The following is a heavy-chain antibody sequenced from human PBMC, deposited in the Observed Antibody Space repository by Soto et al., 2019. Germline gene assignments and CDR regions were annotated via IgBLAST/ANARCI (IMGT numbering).Heavy chain of an antibody. D-gene: IGHD2-21*02. J-gene: IGHJ6*02. CDR2: INPNSGGT. CDR1: GYTFTGYY. CDR3: VREDIVVVTAIQVGMDV. V-gene: IGHV1-2*02. Sequence: GASVKVSCKASGYTFTGYYMHWVRQAPGQGLEWMGWINPNSGGTNYAQKFQGGVTMTRDTSISTAYMELSRLRSDDTAVYYCVREDIVVVTAIQVGMDVWGQGTTVTVSS.